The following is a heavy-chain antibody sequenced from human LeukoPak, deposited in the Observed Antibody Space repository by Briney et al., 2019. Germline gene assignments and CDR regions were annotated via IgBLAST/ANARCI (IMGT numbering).Heavy chain of an antibody. CDR2: LHHSGST. CDR3: AREFVQGSSLPYFDY. J-gene: IGHJ4*02. D-gene: IGHD1-26*01. Sequence: AGPLSLTCTVSGGSITSSHWWGWVRQPPGKGLEWAGELHHSGSTNSNPSLKSPFTIAVDESKNQFSLRLNSVIAADTAVYYCAREFVQGSSLPYFDYWGQGTLVTVSS. CDR1: GGSITSSHW. V-gene: IGHV4-4*02.